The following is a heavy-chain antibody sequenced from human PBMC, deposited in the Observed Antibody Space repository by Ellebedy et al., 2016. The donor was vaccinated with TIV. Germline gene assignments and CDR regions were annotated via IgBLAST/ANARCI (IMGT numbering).Heavy chain of an antibody. D-gene: IGHD3-10*01. J-gene: IGHJ4*02. CDR2: ISAYTGNT. V-gene: IGHV1-18*01. CDR3: ARDRGYGSGSPIDY. Sequence: AASVKVSCKASGYTFTSYGISWVRQAPGHGLEWMGWISAYTGNTNYTQNLQGRVTMTTDTSTTTAYMELRSLRSDDTAGYYCARDRGYGSGSPIDYWGQGTLVTVSS. CDR1: GYTFTSYG.